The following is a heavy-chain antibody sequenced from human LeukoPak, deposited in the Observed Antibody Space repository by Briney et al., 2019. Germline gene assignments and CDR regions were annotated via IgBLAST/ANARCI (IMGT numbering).Heavy chain of an antibody. J-gene: IGHJ4*02. V-gene: IGHV3-11*01. Sequence: PGGSLRLSCAASGFTFDDYAMHWVRQSPGKGLEWVSYMTGSGIGILYADSVKGRFTISRDNDKNSVYLQMNSLRVEDTAVYFCASAITGTYYAHNYWGQGTLVTVSS. CDR1: GFTFDDYA. D-gene: IGHD1-20*01. CDR2: MTGSGIGI. CDR3: ASAITGTYYAHNY.